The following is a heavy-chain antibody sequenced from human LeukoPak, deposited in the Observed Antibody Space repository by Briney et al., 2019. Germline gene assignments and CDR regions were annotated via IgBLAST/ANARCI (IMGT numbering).Heavy chain of an antibody. D-gene: IGHD3-10*01. Sequence: GASVKVSCKASGGTFSKYTISWVRQRPGQGLEWMGGITPLFGTANYAQKLQGRVTMTTDTSTSTAYMELRSLRSDDTAVYYCARDGYYGSGSYPYYYGMDVWGQGTTVTVSS. CDR2: ITPLFGTA. CDR1: GGTFSKYT. V-gene: IGHV1-69*05. CDR3: ARDGYYGSGSYPYYYGMDV. J-gene: IGHJ6*02.